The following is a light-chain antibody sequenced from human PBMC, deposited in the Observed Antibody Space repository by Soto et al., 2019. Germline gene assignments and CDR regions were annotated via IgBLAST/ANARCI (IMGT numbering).Light chain of an antibody. V-gene: IGKV3-15*01. CDR2: GAS. J-gene: IGKJ4*01. Sequence: EIVMTQSPATLSVSPGERATLSCRASQSVGSNLAWYQQKPGQAPRLLIFGASTRATGIPARFSGSGSVTEFTLTVSSLQSEDFALYYCQQYNNWLTFGGGTKVEIK. CDR1: QSVGSN. CDR3: QQYNNWLT.